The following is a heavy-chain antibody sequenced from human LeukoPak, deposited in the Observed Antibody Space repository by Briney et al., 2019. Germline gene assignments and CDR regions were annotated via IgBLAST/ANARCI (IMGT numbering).Heavy chain of an antibody. CDR1: GGSISSGSYY. J-gene: IGHJ6*03. CDR2: IYTSGST. Sequence: PSETLSLTCTVSGGSISSGSYYWSWIRQPAGKGLEWIGRIYTSGSTNYNPSLKSRVTISVDTSKNQFSLKLSSVTAADTAVYYCAREVRQLLRAHYYMDVWGKGTTVTVSS. V-gene: IGHV4-61*02. CDR3: AREVRQLLRAHYYMDV. D-gene: IGHD6-6*01.